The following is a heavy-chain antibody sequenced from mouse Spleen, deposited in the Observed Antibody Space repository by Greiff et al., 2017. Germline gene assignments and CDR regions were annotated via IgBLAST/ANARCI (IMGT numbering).Heavy chain of an antibody. CDR3: ASYDYDYYYAMDY. CDR1: GYTFTSYW. Sequence: VQLQQSGAELAKPGASVKMSCKASGYTFTSYWMHWVKQRPGQGLEWIGYINPSTGYTEYNQKFKDKATLTADKSSSTAYMQLSSLTSEDSAVYYCASYDYDYYYAMDYWGQGTSVTVSS. J-gene: IGHJ4*01. CDR2: INPSTGYT. V-gene: IGHV1-7*01. D-gene: IGHD2-4*01.